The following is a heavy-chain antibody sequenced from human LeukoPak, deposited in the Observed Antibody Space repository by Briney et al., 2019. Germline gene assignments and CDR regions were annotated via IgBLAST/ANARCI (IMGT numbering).Heavy chain of an antibody. V-gene: IGHV4-31*03. Sequence: KSSETLSLTCTVSGGSISSGGYYWSWIRQHPGKGLEWIGYIYYSGSTYYNPSLKSRVTISVDTSKNQFSLKLSSATAADTAVYYCARGHYDSSGYCFDYWGQGTLVTVSS. J-gene: IGHJ4*02. D-gene: IGHD3-22*01. CDR1: GGSISSGGYY. CDR3: ARGHYDSSGYCFDY. CDR2: IYYSGST.